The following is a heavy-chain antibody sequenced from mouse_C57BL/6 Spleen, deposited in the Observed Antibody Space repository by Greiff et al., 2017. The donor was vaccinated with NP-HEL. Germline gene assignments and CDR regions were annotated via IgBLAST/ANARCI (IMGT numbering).Heavy chain of an antibody. Sequence: QVQLQQPGAELVRPGTSVKLSCNASGYTFTSYWMHWVKQRPGQGLEWIGVIDPSDSYTNYNQKFKGKATLTVDTSSSTAYMQLRSLTSEDSAVYYCARGNYGSSYVDDYWGQGTTRTVSS. J-gene: IGHJ2*01. CDR2: IDPSDSYT. CDR1: GYTFTSYW. V-gene: IGHV1-59*01. CDR3: ARGNYGSSYVDDY. D-gene: IGHD1-1*01.